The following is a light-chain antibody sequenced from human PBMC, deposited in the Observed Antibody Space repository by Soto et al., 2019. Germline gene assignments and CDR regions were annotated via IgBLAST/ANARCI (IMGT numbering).Light chain of an antibody. J-gene: IGKJ2*01. CDR2: DAS. V-gene: IGKV3-20*01. CDR1: QTVRNNY. CDR3: QQYGSAPYT. Sequence: EFVLTQSPGTLSLSPGERATLSCRASQTVRNNYLAWYQQKPGQAPRLLIYDASSRATGIPDRFSGGGSGTDFTLTISRLEPEDFGVYFCQQYGSAPYTFGQETKLEIK.